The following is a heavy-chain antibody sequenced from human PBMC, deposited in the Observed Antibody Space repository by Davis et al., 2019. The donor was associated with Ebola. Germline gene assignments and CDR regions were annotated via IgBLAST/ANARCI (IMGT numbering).Heavy chain of an antibody. CDR1: GYTFINYD. J-gene: IGHJ5*02. CDR2: LSPDGGNT. V-gene: IGHV1-8*01. D-gene: IGHD6-19*01. CDR3: ARSQSSSWYNREDFWDL. Sequence: ASVKVSCKASGYTFINYDVHWVRQAPGQGLEWMGWLSPDGGNTGSAQKFQGRVTMTRITSMSTVYMELTSLTSEDTAVYYCARSQSSSWYNREDFWDLWGQGTLATVSS.